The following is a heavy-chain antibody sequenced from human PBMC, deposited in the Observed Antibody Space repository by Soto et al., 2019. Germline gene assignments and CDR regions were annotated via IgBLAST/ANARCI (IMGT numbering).Heavy chain of an antibody. Sequence: QVQLQESGPGLVRPSETLSLTCTVSSDSISSYYWIWIRQSPGKGLEWIGYTDYSGNTNYNPSLKSRVPISGDTAKNQFSLRLSSPTAADTAVYYCARAVGDPLSPRDYWGQGTLVTVSS. D-gene: IGHD6-19*01. CDR3: ARAVGDPLSPRDY. CDR1: SDSISSYY. J-gene: IGHJ4*02. CDR2: TDYSGNT. V-gene: IGHV4-59*08.